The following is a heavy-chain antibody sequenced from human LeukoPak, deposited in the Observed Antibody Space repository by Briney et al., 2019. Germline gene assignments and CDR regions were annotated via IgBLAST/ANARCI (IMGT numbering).Heavy chain of an antibody. V-gene: IGHV3-7*01. Sequence: GGSLRLSCAASGSTFSRSWMSWVRQAPGKGLEWVANIKEDGSQRNYVDSVKGRFTISRDNAMNSVFLQMNSLRAEDTAVYYCARDRGYNSFDYCHQGTLITVSA. CDR2: IKEDGSQR. CDR1: GSTFSRSW. D-gene: IGHD6-13*01. CDR3: ARDRGYNSFDY. J-gene: IGHJ4*02.